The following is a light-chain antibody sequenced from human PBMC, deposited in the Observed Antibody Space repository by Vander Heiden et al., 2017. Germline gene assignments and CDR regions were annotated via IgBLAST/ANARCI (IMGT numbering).Light chain of an antibody. CDR2: GAS. Sequence: DIQMTQSPSSLSASVGDRVSLTCRASQSNSRYMNWYQQKPGKAPKLLIYGASSLQSGVPSRFSGSGSGTDFTLTISSLQSDDFATYYCQQKDTFGQGTKLEIK. CDR1: QSNSRY. V-gene: IGKV1-39*01. CDR3: QQKDT. J-gene: IGKJ2*01.